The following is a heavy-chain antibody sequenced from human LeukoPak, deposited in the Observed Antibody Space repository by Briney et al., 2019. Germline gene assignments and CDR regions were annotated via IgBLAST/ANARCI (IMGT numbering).Heavy chain of an antibody. CDR2: IYYSGST. CDR3: ARRRAVAGTKSLYYFDY. J-gene: IGHJ4*02. CDR1: GGSISSSSYY. Sequence: PSETLSLTCTVSGGSISSSSYYWGWIRQPPGKGLEWIGSIYYSGSTYYNPSLKSRVPISVDTSKNQFSLKLSSVTAADTAVYYCARRRAVAGTKSLYYFDYWGQGTLVTVSS. V-gene: IGHV4-39*01. D-gene: IGHD6-19*01.